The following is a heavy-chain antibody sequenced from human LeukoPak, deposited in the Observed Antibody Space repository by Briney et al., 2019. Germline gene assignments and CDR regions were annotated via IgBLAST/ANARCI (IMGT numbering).Heavy chain of an antibody. CDR1: GGSISDYY. D-gene: IGHD3-3*01. CDR3: ARGDFCSKSNCYLRPMDV. CDR2: IYYSGST. V-gene: IGHV4-59*01. Sequence: SETLSLTCTVSGGSISDYYWNWIRQPPGKGLEWIGYIYYSGSTTYNPSLKSRVTMSVDTAKNQFSLKLRSVTAADTAVYYCARGDFCSKSNCYLRPMDVWGKGTTVTVSS. J-gene: IGHJ6*03.